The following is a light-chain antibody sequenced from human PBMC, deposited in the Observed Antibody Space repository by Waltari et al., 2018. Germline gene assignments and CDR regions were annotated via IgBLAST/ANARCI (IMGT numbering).Light chain of an antibody. CDR1: SSDIGGSSY. CDR2: DIN. J-gene: IGLJ2*01. V-gene: IGLV2-14*03. CDR3: SSYAGSNTVI. Sequence: QSALTQPASVSGSLGQSITISCSGTSSDIGGSSYVSWYRQFPGKGPTLIIYDINKRPSEVSDRFSGSRSGNTATLTISGLQAEDEAHYFCSSYAGSNTVIFGGGTKLTVL.